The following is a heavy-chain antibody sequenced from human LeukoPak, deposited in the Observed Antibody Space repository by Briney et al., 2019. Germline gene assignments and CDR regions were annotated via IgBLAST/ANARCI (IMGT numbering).Heavy chain of an antibody. Sequence: PGGSLRLSCSASGFTFSTYWMHWVRQAPGKGLVLVSRLSPDGSSSIYADSVKGRFTVSRDNAKNTLYLQMNSLRAEDTAVYYCTRSPSLGGRYWGFDYWGQGALVTVSS. CDR2: LSPDGSSS. D-gene: IGHD1-26*01. V-gene: IGHV3-74*01. CDR1: GFTFSTYW. J-gene: IGHJ4*02. CDR3: TRSPSLGGRYWGFDY.